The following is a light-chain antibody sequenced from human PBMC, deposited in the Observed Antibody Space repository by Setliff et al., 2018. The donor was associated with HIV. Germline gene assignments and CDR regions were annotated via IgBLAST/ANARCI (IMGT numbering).Light chain of an antibody. J-gene: IGLJ2*01. CDR2: DVT. V-gene: IGLV2-23*02. CDR1: SSDVGSYNL. CDR3: CSYAGTDTVVA. Sequence: QSALTQPASVSGSPGQSVTISCTGTSSDVGSYNLVSWYQHHPGKAPKLLIYDVTKRPSGVPDRFSASKSGNTASLTISGLQTEDEAAYHCCSYAGTDTVVAFGGGTKVTVL.